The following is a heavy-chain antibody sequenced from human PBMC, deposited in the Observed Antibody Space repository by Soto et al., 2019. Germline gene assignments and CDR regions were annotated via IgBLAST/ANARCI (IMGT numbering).Heavy chain of an antibody. J-gene: IGHJ6*04. CDR2: IDNAGTDS. D-gene: IGHD3-10*01. CDR1: VFTLSGRS. CDR3: ARGWFGQDV. Sequence: EVQLVESGVGLFQPGGSLRLSCAASVFTLSGRSIHWVRQAPGKGLVWVSGIDNAGTDSTYADSVKGRFTSSRDNAKNMLYLQMNSLRVEDTAVYYCARGWFGQDVWGKGTTVTVSS. V-gene: IGHV3-74*01.